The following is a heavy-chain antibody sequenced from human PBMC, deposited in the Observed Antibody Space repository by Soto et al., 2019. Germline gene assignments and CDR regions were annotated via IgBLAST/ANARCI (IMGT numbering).Heavy chain of an antibody. CDR3: ARDREGAGGWYGGNYYCDDGMDV. V-gene: IGHV4-30-2*01. CDR2: IYHSGST. J-gene: IGHJ6*02. CDR1: GGSISSGGYS. D-gene: IGHD6-19*01. Sequence: PSETLSLTCAVSGGSISSGGYSWSWIRQPPGKGLEWIGYIYHSGSTYYSPSLKSRVTISVDTSKNQFSLKLSSVTAADTAVYYCARDREGAGGWYGGNYYCDDGMDVWGQGTTVTVSS.